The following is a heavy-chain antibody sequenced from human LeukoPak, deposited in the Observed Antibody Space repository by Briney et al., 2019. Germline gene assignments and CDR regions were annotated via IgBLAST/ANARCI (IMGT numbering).Heavy chain of an antibody. J-gene: IGHJ4*02. CDR3: ARSLGYSYGYYDY. Sequence: ASVKVSCKASGGTFSSYAISWVRQAPGQGLEWMGGIIPIFGTANYAQKFQDRVTITADESTSTAYMGLSSLRSEDTAVYYCARSLGYSYGYYDYWGQGTLVTVSS. V-gene: IGHV1-69*13. D-gene: IGHD5-18*01. CDR1: GGTFSSYA. CDR2: IIPIFGTA.